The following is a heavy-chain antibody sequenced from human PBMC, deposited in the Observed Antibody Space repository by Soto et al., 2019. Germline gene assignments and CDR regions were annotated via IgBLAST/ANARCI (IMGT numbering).Heavy chain of an antibody. V-gene: IGHV1-69*13. CDR1: GGTFSSYA. D-gene: IGHD5-12*01. CDR3: ASSYIRDGYNYYYYYGMDV. Sequence: AASVKVSCKASGGTFSSYAISWVRQAPGQGLEWMGGIIPIFGTANYAQKFQGRVTITADESTSTAYMELSSLRSEDTAVYYCASSYIRDGYNYYYYYGMDVWGQGTTVTVSS. J-gene: IGHJ6*02. CDR2: IIPIFGTA.